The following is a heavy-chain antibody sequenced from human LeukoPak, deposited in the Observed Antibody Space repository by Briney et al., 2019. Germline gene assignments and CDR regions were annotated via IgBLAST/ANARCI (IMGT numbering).Heavy chain of an antibody. CDR3: ARAPCGTSCHNWFDP. Sequence: GASVKVSCKASGGTFSSYAISWVRQAPGQGLEWMGGIIPIFGTANYAQKFQGRVTMTRDMSTSTVYMELSSLRSEDTAVYYCARAPCGTSCHNWFDPWGQGTLVTVSS. J-gene: IGHJ5*02. CDR2: IIPIFGTA. D-gene: IGHD2-2*01. V-gene: IGHV1-69*05. CDR1: GGTFSSYA.